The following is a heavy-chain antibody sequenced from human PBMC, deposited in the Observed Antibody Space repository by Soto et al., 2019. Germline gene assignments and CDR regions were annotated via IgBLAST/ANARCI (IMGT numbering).Heavy chain of an antibody. CDR3: ARDFDDSGTSYFDY. D-gene: IGHD3-10*01. CDR2: IYRSGST. CDR1: GGSISSGDYY. V-gene: IGHV4-31*03. J-gene: IGHJ4*02. Sequence: QVKLQESGPGLVKPSQTLSLTCTVSGGSISSGDYYWSWIRQHPGKGLEWIGYIYRSGSTYYNPSLKSRVTISVDRSKNQFSLKLSSVTAADTAVYYCARDFDDSGTSYFDYWGQGILVTVSS.